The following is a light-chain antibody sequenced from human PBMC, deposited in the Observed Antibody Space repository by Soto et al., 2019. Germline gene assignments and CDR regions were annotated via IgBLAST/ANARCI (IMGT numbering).Light chain of an antibody. CDR2: EVS. Sequence: QSVLTQPPSASGSPGQSVTISCTVTSSDVGDNYVSWYQQHLGKAPKLIIYEVSQRPSGVPDRFSGSKSGTSASLAISGLQSEDEADYYCAAWDDTLNGLYVFGTGTKVTVL. J-gene: IGLJ1*01. CDR1: SSDVGDNY. CDR3: AAWDDTLNGLYV. V-gene: IGLV2-8*01.